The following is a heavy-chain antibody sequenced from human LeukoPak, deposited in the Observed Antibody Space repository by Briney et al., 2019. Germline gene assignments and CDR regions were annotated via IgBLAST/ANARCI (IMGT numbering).Heavy chain of an antibody. J-gene: IGHJ4*02. CDR1: GYSISSGYY. V-gene: IGHV4-38-2*01. CDR2: IYRSGST. CDR3: ARRMEHYGNYYFDY. Sequence: PSETLSLTCAVSGYSISSGYYWGWIRQPPGKGLEWIGSIYRSGSTFYNPSVKSRVTISLDASKNQFSLKLSSVTAADRAVYYCARRMEHYGNYYFDYWGQGTLVTVSS. D-gene: IGHD3-10*01.